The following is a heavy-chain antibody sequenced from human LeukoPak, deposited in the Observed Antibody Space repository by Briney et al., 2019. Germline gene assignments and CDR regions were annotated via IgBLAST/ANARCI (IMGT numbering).Heavy chain of an antibody. CDR2: IYNSGST. D-gene: IGHD6-13*01. CDR3: ARVYYSNSYDYWYFDL. J-gene: IGHJ2*01. V-gene: IGHV4-38-2*02. CDR1: GYSISSGYF. Sequence: SETLSLTCTVSGYSISSGYFWGWIRQPPGKGLEWIGTIYNSGSTYYNASLGSRVTISVDTSKNQFSLKLSSVTAADTAVYYCARVYYSNSYDYWYFDLWGRGTLVTVSS.